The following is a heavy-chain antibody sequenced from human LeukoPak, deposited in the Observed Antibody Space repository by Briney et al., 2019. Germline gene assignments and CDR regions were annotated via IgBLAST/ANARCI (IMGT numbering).Heavy chain of an antibody. Sequence: GGSLRLPCAASGFTFSSYGMHWVRQAPGKGLEWVAFVWYDGNNKFYGDSVKGRFIISRDNSKNTLYLQMNSLRAEDTAVYFCARDRRLFYYDMDVWGQGTTVTVS. CDR3: ARDRRLFYYDMDV. D-gene: IGHD3-10*01. CDR2: VWYDGNNK. J-gene: IGHJ6*02. CDR1: GFTFSSYG. V-gene: IGHV3-33*01.